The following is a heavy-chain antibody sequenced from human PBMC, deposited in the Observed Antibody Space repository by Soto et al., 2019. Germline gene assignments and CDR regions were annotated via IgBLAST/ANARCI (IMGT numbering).Heavy chain of an antibody. J-gene: IGHJ4*02. Sequence: QVQLVQSGTEVKEPGASVQIPCKASGYIFTTYSIHWVRQAPGQRLEWMGWIHGDKGNTKYSQKFQGRVTITRDTSASTAYMELSSLRSEDTAVYYCARGLRDNSAYSAFDYWGQGTLVTVPS. CDR3: ARGLRDNSAYSAFDY. V-gene: IGHV1-3*01. CDR1: GYIFTTYS. CDR2: IHGDKGNT. D-gene: IGHD3-22*01.